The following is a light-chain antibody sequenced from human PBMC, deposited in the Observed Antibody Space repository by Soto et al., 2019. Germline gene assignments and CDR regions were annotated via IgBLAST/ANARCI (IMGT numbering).Light chain of an antibody. J-gene: IGLJ1*01. CDR1: SSNIGAGYD. V-gene: IGLV1-40*01. CDR2: GKS. CDR3: QSYDSSLGALDV. Sequence: QSVLTQPPSVSGSPGQRVTISCTGSSSNIGAGYDVHWYQQLPGTAPKLLIYGKSNRPSGVPDRFSGSKSGPSASLAITGFQAEDEAEYYCQSYDSSLGALDVFGTGTKLTVL.